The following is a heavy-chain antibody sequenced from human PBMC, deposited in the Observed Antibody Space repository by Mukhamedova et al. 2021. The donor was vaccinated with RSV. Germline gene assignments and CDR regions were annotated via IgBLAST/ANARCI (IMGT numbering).Heavy chain of an antibody. CDR2: HGGST. Sequence: HGGSTNYNPSLKSRVTISVDTSKNQFSLKLSSVTAADTAVYYCARETFRPSARGGVLRFLEWINWFDPWGQGTLVTVSS. V-gene: IGHV4-34*01. J-gene: IGHJ5*02. CDR3: ARETFRPSARGGVLRFLEWINWFDP. D-gene: IGHD3-3*01.